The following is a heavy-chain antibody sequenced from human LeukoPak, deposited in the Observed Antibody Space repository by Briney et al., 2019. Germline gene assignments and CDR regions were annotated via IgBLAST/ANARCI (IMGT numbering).Heavy chain of an antibody. Sequence: GDSLKISCKGFGYSFTSYWIAWVRQMPGKGLESMGVIYPADSDTRYSPSFQGQVTISADESISTAYLQWSSLKASDTAMYYCARREYASAWPFDYWGQGTLVTVSS. J-gene: IGHJ4*02. CDR3: ARREYASAWPFDY. CDR1: GYSFTSYW. D-gene: IGHD6-19*01. CDR2: IYPADSDT. V-gene: IGHV5-51*01.